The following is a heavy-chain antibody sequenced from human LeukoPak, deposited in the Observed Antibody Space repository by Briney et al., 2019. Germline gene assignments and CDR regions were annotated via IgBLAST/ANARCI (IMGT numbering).Heavy chain of an antibody. CDR3: ARGAYFYGSVINWFDP. Sequence: SETLSLTCTVSGGSISSSSYYWGWIRQPPGKGLEWIGSIYYSGSTYYDPSLKSRVTISVDTSKNQFSLKLSSVTAADTAVYYCARGAYFYGSVINWFDPWGQGTLITVSS. D-gene: IGHD3-10*01. J-gene: IGHJ5*02. V-gene: IGHV4-39*07. CDR2: IYYSGST. CDR1: GGSISSSSYY.